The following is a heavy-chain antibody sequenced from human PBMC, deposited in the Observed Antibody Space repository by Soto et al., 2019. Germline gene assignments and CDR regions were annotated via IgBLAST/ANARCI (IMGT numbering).Heavy chain of an antibody. D-gene: IGHD2-15*01. V-gene: IGHV3-48*01. CDR1: GFPFSTYS. CDR2: ISSSSRTI. CDR3: ARDLGYCSGGTCLPLDY. J-gene: IGHJ4*02. Sequence: EVQLVESGGGLVQPGGSLRLSCAASGFPFSTYSMNWVRQAPGKGLEWVSYISSSSRTIYYADSVKGRFTIARDNAKNSIFLQMNSLRAEDTAMYYCARDLGYCSGGTCLPLDYWGQGTLVTVPS.